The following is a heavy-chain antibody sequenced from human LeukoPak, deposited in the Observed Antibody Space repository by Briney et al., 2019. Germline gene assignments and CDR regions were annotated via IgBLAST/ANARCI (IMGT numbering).Heavy chain of an antibody. Sequence: ASVKVSCKASGYTFTSYGISWVRQAPGQGLEWMGWISAYNGNTNYAQKLQGRVTMTTDTSTSTAYMELRSLRSDDTAVYYCARDGPDYYDSSGYYFPNDYWGQGTLVPVSS. CDR2: ISAYNGNT. D-gene: IGHD3-22*01. CDR3: ARDGPDYYDSSGYYFPNDY. J-gene: IGHJ4*02. V-gene: IGHV1-18*01. CDR1: GYTFTSYG.